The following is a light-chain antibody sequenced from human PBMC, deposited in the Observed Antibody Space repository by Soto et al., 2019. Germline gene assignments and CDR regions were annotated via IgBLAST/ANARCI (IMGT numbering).Light chain of an antibody. V-gene: IGKV1-5*03. CDR1: QSINKW. Sequence: DIQMTQSPSTLSASVGDRVTITCRASQSINKWLAWYQQKPGKAPKLLIYKASNIASGVPSRFSGSGSGTEFTLTISSLQPDDFATYSCQHFDSYPYTFGQGTKLEIK. CDR2: KAS. J-gene: IGKJ2*01. CDR3: QHFDSYPYT.